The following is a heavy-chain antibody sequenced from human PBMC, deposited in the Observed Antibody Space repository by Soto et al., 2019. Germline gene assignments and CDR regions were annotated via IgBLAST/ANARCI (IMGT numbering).Heavy chain of an antibody. CDR1: GFTFSTCG. V-gene: IGHV3-30*18. Sequence: QVQLVESGGGVVQPGRSLRLSCAASGFTFSTCGMHWVRQAPGKGLQWVAVISHDGSNKYYADSVRGRFTISRDNSKNTLYLQINSLRAEDTAVYYCANDHLRSQQLVRFFYYGMDVWGQGTTVTVSS. CDR2: ISHDGSNK. J-gene: IGHJ6*02. CDR3: ANDHLRSQQLVRFFYYGMDV. D-gene: IGHD6-13*01.